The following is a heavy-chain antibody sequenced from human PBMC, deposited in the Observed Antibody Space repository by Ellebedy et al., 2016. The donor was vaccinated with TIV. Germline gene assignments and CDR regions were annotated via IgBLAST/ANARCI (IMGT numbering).Heavy chain of an antibody. CDR1: GYTFTTYA. J-gene: IGHJ4*02. D-gene: IGHD3-10*01. Sequence: ASVKVSCKASGYTFTTYAMHWVRQAPGQRLEWVGWMNVGNGVTTYSQKFQGRVTMNRDTSASTVYMELSSLTSEDTAVYYCARSPLWGSGNYSPDYWGQGTLVTVSS. V-gene: IGHV1-3*01. CDR2: MNVGNGVT. CDR3: ARSPLWGSGNYSPDY.